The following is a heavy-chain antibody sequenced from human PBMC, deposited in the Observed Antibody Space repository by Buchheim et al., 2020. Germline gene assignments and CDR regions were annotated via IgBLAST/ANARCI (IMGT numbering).Heavy chain of an antibody. CDR3: AKDVVGATTGGDAFDL. V-gene: IGHV3-30*18. CDR1: GFTFSSYG. D-gene: IGHD1-26*01. CDR2: TSYDGSHK. J-gene: IGHJ3*01. Sequence: QVQLVESGGGVVQPGRSLRLSCAASGFTFSSYGMHWVRQAPGKGLEWVAVTSYDGSHKYYGDSVKGRVTISRGNAKKTLNLQMNSLRAEDTAVYYCAKDVVGATTGGDAFDLWGQGT.